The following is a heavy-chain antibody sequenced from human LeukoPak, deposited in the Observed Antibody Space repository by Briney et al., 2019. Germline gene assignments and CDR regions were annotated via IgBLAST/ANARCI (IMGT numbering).Heavy chain of an antibody. V-gene: IGHV1-69*13. CDR1: GGTFSSYA. CDR3: AGWPSSSWYKVAAFGI. CDR2: IIPIFGTA. D-gene: IGHD6-13*01. Sequence: SVKVSCKASGGTFSSYAISWVRQAPGQGLEWMGGIIPIFGTANYAQKFQGRVTITADESTSTAYMELSSLRAKDTAVYYCAGWPSSSWYKVAAFGIWGQGTMVTVSS. J-gene: IGHJ3*02.